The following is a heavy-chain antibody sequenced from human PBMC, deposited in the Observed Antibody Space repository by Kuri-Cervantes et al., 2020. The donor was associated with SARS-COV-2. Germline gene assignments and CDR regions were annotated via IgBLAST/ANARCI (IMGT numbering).Heavy chain of an antibody. J-gene: IGHJ4*02. CDR3: ARGVAARPRQLLDY. CDR2: IYYSGST. CDR1: GGSISSSSYY. D-gene: IGHD6-6*01. V-gene: IGHV4-39*01. Sequence: SETLSLTCTVSGGSISSSSYYWGWIRQPPGKGLEWIGSIYYSGSTYYSPSLKSRVTISVDTSKNQFSLKLSSVTAADTAVYYCARGVAARPRQLLDYWGQGTLVTVSS.